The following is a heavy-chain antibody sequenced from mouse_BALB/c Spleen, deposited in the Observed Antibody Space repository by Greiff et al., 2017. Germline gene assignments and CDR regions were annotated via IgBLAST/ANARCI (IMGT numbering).Heavy chain of an antibody. D-gene: IGHD3-2*01. Sequence: VMLVESGPGLVAPSQSLSITCTVSGFSLTSYGVHWVRQPPGQGLEWLGVIWAGGSTNYNSALMSRLSISKDNSKSQVFLKMNSLQTDDTAMYYGAREDSSGYVYAMDYWGQGTSVTVSS. CDR3: AREDSSGYVYAMDY. CDR1: GFSLTSYG. CDR2: IWAGGST. J-gene: IGHJ4*01. V-gene: IGHV2-9*02.